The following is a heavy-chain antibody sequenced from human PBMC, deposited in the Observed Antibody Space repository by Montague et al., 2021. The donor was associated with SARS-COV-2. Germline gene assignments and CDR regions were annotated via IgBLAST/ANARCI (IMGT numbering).Heavy chain of an antibody. D-gene: IGHD3-22*01. V-gene: IGHV4-61*01. CDR3: ARNGLVSVGYYYYYHD. J-gene: IGHJ4*02. Sequence: SETLSLTCTVSGGSVRSGNYYWIWIRQPPGKGLEWIGYISYSGSTYYSPSLKSRVTISVDTSKNQLSLKVISATAADTAVYYCARNGLVSVGYYYYYHDWGQGTLVTVSS. CDR2: ISYSGST. CDR1: GGSVRSGNYY.